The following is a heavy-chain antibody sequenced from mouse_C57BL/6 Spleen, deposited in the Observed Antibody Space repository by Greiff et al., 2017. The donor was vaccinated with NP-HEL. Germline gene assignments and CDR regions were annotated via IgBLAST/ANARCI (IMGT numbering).Heavy chain of an antibody. V-gene: IGHV1-78*01. CDR2: IYPRDGST. CDR3: ARAGGPHYYAMDY. J-gene: IGHJ4*01. CDR1: GYTFTDHT. Sequence: VQLQQSDAELVKPGASVKISCKVSGYTFTDHTIHWMKQRPEQGLEWIGYIYPRDGSTKYNEKFKGKATLTADKSSSTAYMQLNSLTSEDSAVYFWARAGGPHYYAMDYWGQGTSVTVSS.